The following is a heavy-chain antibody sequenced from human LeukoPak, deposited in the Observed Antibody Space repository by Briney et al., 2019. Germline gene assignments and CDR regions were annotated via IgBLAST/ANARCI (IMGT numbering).Heavy chain of an antibody. CDR2: IYSGGTT. CDR1: GFTVSSNY. Sequence: GGFLRLSCAASGFTVSSNYMNWVRQAPGKGLEWVSIIYSGGTTYYADSVKGRFAISRDNSKNTLYLQMNSLRAEDTAVYYCARATTGPGYNYGQFDYWGQGTLVTVSS. V-gene: IGHV3-66*02. J-gene: IGHJ4*02. CDR3: ARATTGPGYNYGQFDY. D-gene: IGHD5-18*01.